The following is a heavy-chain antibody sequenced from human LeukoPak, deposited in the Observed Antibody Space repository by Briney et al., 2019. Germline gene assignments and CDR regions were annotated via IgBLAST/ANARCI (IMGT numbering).Heavy chain of an antibody. CDR2: IYPGDSDT. V-gene: IGHV5-51*01. CDR1: GYSFTSYW. CDR3: ARQGYSSGWYDAFDI. Sequence: GESLKISCKGSGYSFTSYWIGWVRQMPGKGLEWRGIIYPGDSDTRYSPSFQGQVTISADKSISTAYLQWSSLKASDTAMYYCARQGYSSGWYDAFDIWGQGTMVTVSS. D-gene: IGHD6-19*01. J-gene: IGHJ3*02.